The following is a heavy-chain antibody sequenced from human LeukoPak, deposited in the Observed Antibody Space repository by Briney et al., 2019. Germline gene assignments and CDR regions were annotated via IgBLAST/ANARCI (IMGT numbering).Heavy chain of an antibody. J-gene: IGHJ4*02. CDR2: INPNSGAT. V-gene: IGHV1-2*06. D-gene: IGHD4-17*01. CDR1: GYTFPDYY. CDR3: ARDEQGGTTGGLGY. Sequence: ASVKVSCKASGYTFPDYYIHWVRRAPGQGLEWVGRINPNSGATHYPQKFQGRVTMTRDTSINTAYLELNSLRSDDTAIYYCARDEQGGTTGGLGYWGQGTLVTVSS.